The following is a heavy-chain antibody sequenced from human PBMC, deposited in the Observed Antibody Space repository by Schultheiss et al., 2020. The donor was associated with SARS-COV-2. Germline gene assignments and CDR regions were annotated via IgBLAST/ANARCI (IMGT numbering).Heavy chain of an antibody. V-gene: IGHV1-8*01. D-gene: IGHD3-10*01. CDR1: GYTFTSYD. J-gene: IGHJ5*02. CDR2: MNPNSGNT. Sequence: ASVKVSCKASGYTFTSYDINWVRQATGQGLEWMGWMNPNSGNTGYAQKFQGWVTMTRDTSISTAYMELSRLRSDDTAVYYCARVGRRYYGSGPLGNWFDPWGQGTLVTVSS. CDR3: ARVGRRYYGSGPLGNWFDP.